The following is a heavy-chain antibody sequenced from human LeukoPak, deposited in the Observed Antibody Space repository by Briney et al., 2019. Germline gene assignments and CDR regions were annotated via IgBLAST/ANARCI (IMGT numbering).Heavy chain of an antibody. CDR1: GGSFSGYY. D-gene: IGHD3-10*01. Sequence: SETLSLTCAVYGGSFSGYYWSWIRQPPGKGMEWIGEINHSGSTNYNPSLKSRVTISVDTSKNQFSLKLSSVTAADTAVYYCASLRGSRDSPHYWGQGTLVTVSS. CDR3: ASLRGSRDSPHY. V-gene: IGHV4-34*01. J-gene: IGHJ4*02. CDR2: INHSGST.